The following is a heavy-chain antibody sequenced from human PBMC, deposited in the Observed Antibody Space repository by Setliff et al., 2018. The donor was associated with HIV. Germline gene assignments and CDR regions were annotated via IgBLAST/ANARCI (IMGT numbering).Heavy chain of an antibody. J-gene: IGHJ5*01. V-gene: IGHV3-30*18. CDR3: AKGCGGAAPRGMTTIFDS. CDR1: GFTFSSYG. D-gene: IGHD4-4*01. CDR2: ISYDGTSK. Sequence: GGALRLSCAASGFTFSSYGMHWVRQAPGKGLEWVAIISYDGTSKHYADSVKGRFTISRDNSKNTLYLHMNNLRGDDTAVYYCAKGCGGAAPRGMTTIFDSWGQGTLVTVSS.